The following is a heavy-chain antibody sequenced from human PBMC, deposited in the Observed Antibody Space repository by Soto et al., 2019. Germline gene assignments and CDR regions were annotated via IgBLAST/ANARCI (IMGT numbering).Heavy chain of an antibody. CDR2: ITSGGTT. D-gene: IGHD3-22*01. CDR1: GFTFSDAW. Sequence: GGSLRLSCAASGFTFSDAWLNRVRQAPGKGLEWVGRITSGGTTDYAAPVKGRFIISRDDSKNTLYLQMNSLKTEDTAVYYCTHSWTYYYDNAVWGQGTMVTVSS. CDR3: THSWTYYYDNAV. J-gene: IGHJ3*01. V-gene: IGHV3-15*07.